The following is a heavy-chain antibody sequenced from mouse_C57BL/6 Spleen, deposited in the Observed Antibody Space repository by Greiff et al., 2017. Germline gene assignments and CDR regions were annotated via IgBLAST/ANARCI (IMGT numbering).Heavy chain of an antibody. J-gene: IGHJ4*01. V-gene: IGHV5-6*01. Sequence: EVQGVESGGDLVKPGGSLKLSCAASGFTFSSYGMSWVRQTPDKRLEWVATISRGGSYTYYPASVKGRFTISRDNAKNTLYLQMSSLKSEDTAMYYCARHPPSYCYGSSYGGYAMDYWGQGTSVTVSS. CDR3: ARHPPSYCYGSSYGGYAMDY. CDR1: GFTFSSYG. D-gene: IGHD1-1*01. CDR2: ISRGGSYT.